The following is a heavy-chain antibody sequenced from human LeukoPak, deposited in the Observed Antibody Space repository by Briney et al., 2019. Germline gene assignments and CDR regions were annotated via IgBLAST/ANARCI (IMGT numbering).Heavy chain of an antibody. CDR3: ASPNQLGILKALDY. D-gene: IGHD7-27*01. V-gene: IGHV1-69*06. CDR1: GGTFSSYA. CDR2: IIPIFGTA. Sequence: GASVKVSCKASGGTFSSYAISWVRQAPGQGLEWMGGIIPIFGTANYAQKFQGRATITADTSTNIAYMELSSLTSEDTAIYYCASPNQLGILKALDYWGQGTLVTV. J-gene: IGHJ4*02.